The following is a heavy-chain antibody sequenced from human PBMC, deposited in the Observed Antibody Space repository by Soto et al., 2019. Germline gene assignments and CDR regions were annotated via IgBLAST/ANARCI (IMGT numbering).Heavy chain of an antibody. CDR1: GLHLRSEYPL. J-gene: IGHJ6*02. V-gene: IGHV4-30-4*01. Sequence: QVQLQESGPGLEGSSQTLSLTCTLSGLHLRSEYPLDTCLRDAPGKALEWIGYIHYSGSVLYNPSLQSRLTMSVDTSKNLFSLKLSSVTAADTAVYFCAREDDGGDRDYYGLDVWGQGTTVTVSS. CDR2: IHYSGSV. CDR3: AREDDGGDRDYYGLDV. D-gene: IGHD2-21*02.